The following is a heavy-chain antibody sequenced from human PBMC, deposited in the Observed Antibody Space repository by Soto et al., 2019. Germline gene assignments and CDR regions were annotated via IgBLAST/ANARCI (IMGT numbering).Heavy chain of an antibody. J-gene: IGHJ6*02. Sequence: QVQLVQSGAEVKKPGSSVKVSCKASGGAFSDYAFSWVRQAPGQGLEWLGGIMPIFRAPDYAQKFQGRVTITAEEITRTAYMEMNSLRSEDTAVYYCASWFKGPDIGNYYYGMDVWGQGTTVTVS. CDR1: GGAFSDYA. V-gene: IGHV1-69*12. CDR3: ASWFKGPDIGNYYYGMDV. CDR2: IMPIFRAP. D-gene: IGHD3-10*01.